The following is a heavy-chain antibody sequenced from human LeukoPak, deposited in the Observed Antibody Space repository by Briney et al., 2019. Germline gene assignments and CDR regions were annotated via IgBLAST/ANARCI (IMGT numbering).Heavy chain of an antibody. J-gene: IGHJ5*02. CDR1: GISFSSYG. CDR3: AKDCVGEGFDP. Sequence: GGSLRLSCGASGISFSSYGMSWVRQAPGKELEWVSSINGNGDSADYADSVKGRFTISRDNSKNTLYLQMNSLRAEDTAVYYCAKDCVGEGFDPWGQGTLVTVSS. V-gene: IGHV3-23*01. CDR2: INGNGDSA. D-gene: IGHD1-26*01.